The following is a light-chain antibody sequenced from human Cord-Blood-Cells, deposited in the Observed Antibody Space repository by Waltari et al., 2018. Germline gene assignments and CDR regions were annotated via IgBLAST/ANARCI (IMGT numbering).Light chain of an antibody. CDR1: QSISSY. J-gene: IGKJ2*01. CDR2: AAS. CDR3: QQSYSTPLYT. Sequence: DIQMTQSPSSLSASVGDSVTITCRAIQSISSYLNWYQQKPGKAPKLLIYAASSLQSGVPSRFSGSGSGTDFTLTISSLQPEDFATYYCQQSYSTPLYTFGQGTKLEIK. V-gene: IGKV1-39*01.